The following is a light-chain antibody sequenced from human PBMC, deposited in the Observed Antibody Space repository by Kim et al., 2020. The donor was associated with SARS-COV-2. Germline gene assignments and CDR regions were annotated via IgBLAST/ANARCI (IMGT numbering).Light chain of an antibody. CDR3: QSYDYTLSASV. Sequence: RVTISCTGNSSNIGTYYDVHWYQHLPGTAPKLLIYGNTNRPSGVPDRFSGSKSGTSASLAITGLQAEDEADYYCQSYDYTLSASVFGGGTQLTVL. CDR2: GNT. V-gene: IGLV1-40*01. CDR1: SSNIGTYYD. J-gene: IGLJ2*01.